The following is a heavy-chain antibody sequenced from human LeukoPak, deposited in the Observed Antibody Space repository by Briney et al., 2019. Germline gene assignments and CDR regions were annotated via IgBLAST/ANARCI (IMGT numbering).Heavy chain of an antibody. V-gene: IGHV3-21*01. CDR2: ISSSSSYI. CDR1: GFTFSSYS. CDR3: ARAEQWLIRY. D-gene: IGHD6-19*01. J-gene: IGHJ4*02. Sequence: GGSLRLSCAASGFTFSSYSMNWVRQAPGKGLEWVSSISSSSSYIYYADSVKGRFTISRDNSNNTVYLQMNSLRVEDTAVYYCARAEQWLIRYWGQGTLVTVSS.